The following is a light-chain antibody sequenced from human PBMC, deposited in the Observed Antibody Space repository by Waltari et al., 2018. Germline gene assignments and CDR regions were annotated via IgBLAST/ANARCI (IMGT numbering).Light chain of an antibody. V-gene: IGLV3-1*01. CDR2: QDT. CDR1: TLGEKS. Sequence: SSDLTQPPSVSVSPGQTATVTFFCGTLGEKSVSWYQQKPGQSPVLIIYQDTRRPSRIPGQFSSSKSGNTATLTISGAQSMDEADYYCQAWDISTIVFGSGTKVTVL. J-gene: IGLJ1*01. CDR3: QAWDISTIV.